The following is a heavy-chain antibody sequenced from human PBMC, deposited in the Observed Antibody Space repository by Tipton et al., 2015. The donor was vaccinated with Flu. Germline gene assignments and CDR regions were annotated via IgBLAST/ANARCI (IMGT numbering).Heavy chain of an antibody. Sequence: SLRLSCAASGFTLTDYYMSWVRQAPGKGLEWVSLISSSGSTIYYADSVKGRFTISRDNAKNSLYLQMNSLRAEDTAVYYCARDGGYSYGHKFDYWGQGTLVTVSS. V-gene: IGHV3-11*04. CDR1: GFTLTDYY. J-gene: IGHJ4*02. CDR3: ARDGGYSYGHKFDY. CDR2: ISSSGSTI. D-gene: IGHD5-18*01.